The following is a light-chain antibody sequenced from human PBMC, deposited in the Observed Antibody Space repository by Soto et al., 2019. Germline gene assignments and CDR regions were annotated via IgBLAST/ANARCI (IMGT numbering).Light chain of an antibody. CDR3: QQFNAYPLT. CDR1: QDISVY. Sequence: DIQMTQSPSSLSASVGDSVTITCRASQDISVYLAWYQQKPGKVPKLLIYSASTLQSGVPSRFSGSGSGTDFTLTISSLQPEDVATYYCQQFNAYPLTFGQGTRLKNK. V-gene: IGKV1-27*01. J-gene: IGKJ5*01. CDR2: SAS.